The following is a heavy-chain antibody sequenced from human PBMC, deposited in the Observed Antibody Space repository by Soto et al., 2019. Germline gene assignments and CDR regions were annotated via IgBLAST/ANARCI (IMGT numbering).Heavy chain of an antibody. CDR3: ARGRYGDY. J-gene: IGHJ4*02. CDR2: ISAHNGNT. D-gene: IGHD1-1*01. Sequence: QVHLVQSGAEVKKPGASVKVSCKGSGYAFTTYGITWVRQAPGQGLEWMGWISAHNGNTNYAQKLQGRVTVTRDTTTSTAYMELRWLRSDDSAVDYCARGRYGDYWGQGSLVTVSS. CDR1: GYAFTTYG. V-gene: IGHV1-18*01.